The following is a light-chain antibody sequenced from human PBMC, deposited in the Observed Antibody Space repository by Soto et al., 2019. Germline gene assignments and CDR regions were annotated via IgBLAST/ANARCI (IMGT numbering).Light chain of an antibody. CDR3: SSYAGSNNFV. J-gene: IGLJ3*02. V-gene: IGLV2-8*01. CDR2: EVS. CDR1: SSDIGGYNY. Sequence: QSALTQPPSASGSPGQSVTISCTGTSSDIGGYNYVSWYQQRPGKAPKLMIYEVSKRPSGVPDRFSGSKSGNTASLTVSGLQAEYEADYYCSSYAGSNNFVFGGGTKLTVL.